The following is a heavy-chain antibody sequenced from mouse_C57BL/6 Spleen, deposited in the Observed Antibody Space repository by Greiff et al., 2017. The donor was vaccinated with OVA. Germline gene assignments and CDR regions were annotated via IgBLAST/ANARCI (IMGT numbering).Heavy chain of an antibody. Sequence: QVQLQQPGTELVKPGASGYTFTSYWMHWVKQRPGQGLEWIGNINPSNGGTNYNEKFKSKATLTVDKSSSTSYMQLSSLTSDDSAVYYCAPYYFGSSYGYFDVWGTGTTVTVSS. CDR2: INPSNGGT. V-gene: IGHV1-53*01. CDR1: GYTFTSYW. D-gene: IGHD1-1*01. J-gene: IGHJ1*03. CDR3: APYYFGSSYGYFDV.